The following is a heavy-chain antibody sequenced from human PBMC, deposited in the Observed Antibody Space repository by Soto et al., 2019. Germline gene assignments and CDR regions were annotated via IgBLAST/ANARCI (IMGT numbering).Heavy chain of an antibody. CDR2: IKQDGSEK. V-gene: IGHV3-7*01. CDR1: GFSFSSYC. CDR3: ARSVENIVPTIVYYYYYYMDV. Sequence: GGSLRLSCAASGFSFSSYCMSWVRQAPGKGLEWVANIKQDGSEKFYVDSVRGRFTISRDNAKNSLYLQMNSLRAEDTAVYYCARSVENIVPTIVYYYYYYMDVWGKGTTVTVSS. D-gene: IGHD5-12*01. J-gene: IGHJ6*03.